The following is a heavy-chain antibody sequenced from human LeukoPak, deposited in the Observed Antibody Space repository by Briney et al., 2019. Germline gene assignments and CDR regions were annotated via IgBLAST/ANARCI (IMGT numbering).Heavy chain of an antibody. J-gene: IGHJ5*02. D-gene: IGHD2-2*02. CDR3: TTDDIAVVPAAIRGAGDWFDP. V-gene: IGHV3-15*01. CDR1: GFTFSNAW. Sequence: GGSLRLSCAASGFTFSNAWMSWVRQAPGKGLEWVGRIKSKTDGGTTDYAAPVKGRFTISRDDSKNTLYLQMNSLKTEDTAVYYCTTDDIAVVPAAIRGAGDWFDPWGQGTLVTVSS. CDR2: IKSKTDGGTT.